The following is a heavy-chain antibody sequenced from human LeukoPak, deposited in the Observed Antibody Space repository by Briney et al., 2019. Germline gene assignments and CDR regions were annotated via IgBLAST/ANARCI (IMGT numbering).Heavy chain of an antibody. D-gene: IGHD4-11*01. J-gene: IGHJ6*02. CDR3: ARAPHYSNYGPYYYGMDV. V-gene: IGHV3-21*01. CDR2: ISSSSSNYK. CDR1: GFTFSSYS. Sequence: PGGSLRLSCAASGFTFSSYSMNWVRQAPGKGLEWVSSISSSSSNYKYYADSVKGRFTISRDNAKNSLYLQMNSLRAEDTAVYYCARAPHYSNYGPYYYGMDVWGQGTTVTVSS.